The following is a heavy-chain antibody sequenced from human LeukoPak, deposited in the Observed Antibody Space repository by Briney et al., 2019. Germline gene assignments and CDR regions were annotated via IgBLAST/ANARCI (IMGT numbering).Heavy chain of an antibody. CDR2: IYYSGST. V-gene: IGHV4-39*01. J-gene: IGHJ5*02. CDR3: AKAYSSSWYWIRWFDP. D-gene: IGHD6-13*01. CDR1: GGSISSGDYY. Sequence: PSETLSLTCTVSGGSISSGDYYWSWIRQPPGKGLEWIGSIYYSGSTYYNPSLKSRVTISVDTSKNQFSLKLSSVTAADTAVYYCAKAYSSSWYWIRWFDPWGQGTLVTVSS.